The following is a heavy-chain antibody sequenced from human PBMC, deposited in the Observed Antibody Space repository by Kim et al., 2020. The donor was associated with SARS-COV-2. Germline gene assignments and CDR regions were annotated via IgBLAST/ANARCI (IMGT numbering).Heavy chain of an antibody. CDR1: GFIFSRYA. Sequence: GGSLRLSCAASGFIFSRYAMSWVRQAPGKGLEWVLIISGSGYTTYYADSVEGRFSISRDNSKNTLDLQMNSLRVEDTAIYYCAKDLGGEYCATGSCSDGMDVWGQGTPVTVSS. CDR2: ISGSGYTT. V-gene: IGHV3-23*01. D-gene: IGHD2-8*01. CDR3: AKDLGGEYCATGSCSDGMDV. J-gene: IGHJ6*02.